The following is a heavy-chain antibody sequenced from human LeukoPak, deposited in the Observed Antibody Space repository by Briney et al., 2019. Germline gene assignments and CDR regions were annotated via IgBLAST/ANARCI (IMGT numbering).Heavy chain of an antibody. J-gene: IGHJ4*02. CDR2: ISDSGRST. CDR1: GITLSNYG. D-gene: IGHD3-10*01. V-gene: IGHV3-23*01. CDR3: ARDLSGMGSGSPNPFDY. Sequence: PGGSLRLSCAVSGITLSNYGMSWVRQAPGKGLEWVAGISDSGRSTNYADSVKGRFTISRDNAKNTLYLQMNSLRAEDTAVYYCARDLSGMGSGSPNPFDYWGQGTLVTVSS.